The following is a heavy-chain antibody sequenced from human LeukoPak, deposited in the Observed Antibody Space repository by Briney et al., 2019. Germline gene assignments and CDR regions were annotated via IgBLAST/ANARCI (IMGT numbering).Heavy chain of an antibody. D-gene: IGHD1-26*01. CDR1: GFTFSSWW. V-gene: IGHV3-7*01. CDR3: ARDGRPLDY. Sequence: GGSLRLSCAASGFTFSSWWMSWVRQAPGKGLEWEANIKQDGSEKYYVDSVKGRFTISRDNAKNSLYLHMNSLRAEDTAVYYCARDGRPLDYWGQGILVTVSS. CDR2: IKQDGSEK. J-gene: IGHJ4*02.